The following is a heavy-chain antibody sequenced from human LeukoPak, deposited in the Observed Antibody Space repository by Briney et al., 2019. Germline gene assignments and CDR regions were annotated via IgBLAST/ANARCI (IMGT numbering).Heavy chain of an antibody. Sequence: PSQTLSLTCTVSGGSISSGSYYWSWIRQPAGKGLEWIGRIYTSGSTNYNPSLKSRVTISVDTSKNQFSLKLSSVTAADTAVYYCARDSGVLGYSSGWYDYWGQGTLVTVSS. CDR2: IYTSGST. CDR3: ARDSGVLGYSSGWYDY. CDR1: GGSISSGSYY. D-gene: IGHD6-19*01. V-gene: IGHV4-61*02. J-gene: IGHJ4*02.